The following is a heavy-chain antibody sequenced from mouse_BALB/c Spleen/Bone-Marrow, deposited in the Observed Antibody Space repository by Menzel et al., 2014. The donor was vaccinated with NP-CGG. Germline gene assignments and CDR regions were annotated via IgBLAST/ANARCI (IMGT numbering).Heavy chain of an antibody. V-gene: IGHV5-9-3*01. Sequence: EVNLVESGGGLVKPGGSLKLSCAASGFTFGSYAMSWVRQTPEKRLEWVATITSGGNYTYYPDSVKGRITISRDNAKNTLYLQMSSLRSEDTAMYYCARRQIYDGYYHAMDYWGQGTSVTVSS. J-gene: IGHJ4*01. CDR2: ITSGGNYT. CDR3: ARRQIYDGYYHAMDY. CDR1: GFTFGSYA. D-gene: IGHD2-3*01.